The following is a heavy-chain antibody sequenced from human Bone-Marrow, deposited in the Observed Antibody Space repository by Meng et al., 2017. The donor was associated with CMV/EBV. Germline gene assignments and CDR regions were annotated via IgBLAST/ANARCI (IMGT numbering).Heavy chain of an antibody. V-gene: IGHV6-1*01. D-gene: IGHD6-6*01. CDR1: GGSGASNSAV. CDR3: ARVEQLIFDY. CDR2: TYYRSKWYN. Sequence: REWSEPGLWHALHNTSFTEANTGGSGASNSAVWNWIRQSPSRGLEWLGRTYYRSKWYNDYAVSVKSRITINPDTSKNQFSLQLNSVTPEDTAVYYCARVEQLIFDYWGQGTLVTVSS. J-gene: IGHJ4*02.